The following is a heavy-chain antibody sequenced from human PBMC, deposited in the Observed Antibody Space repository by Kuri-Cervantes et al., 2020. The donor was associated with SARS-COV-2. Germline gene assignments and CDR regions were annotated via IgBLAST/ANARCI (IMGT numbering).Heavy chain of an antibody. Sequence: GESLKISCAASGFTFSSYAMHWVRQAPGKGLEWVAVISYDGGNKYYADSVKGRFTISRDNSKNTLYLQMNSLRAEDTAVYYCATGSPLSGFHNWFDPWGQGTLVTVSS. J-gene: IGHJ5*02. V-gene: IGHV3-30*14. CDR2: ISYDGGNK. CDR3: ATGSPLSGFHNWFDP. CDR1: GFTFSSYA. D-gene: IGHD1-26*01.